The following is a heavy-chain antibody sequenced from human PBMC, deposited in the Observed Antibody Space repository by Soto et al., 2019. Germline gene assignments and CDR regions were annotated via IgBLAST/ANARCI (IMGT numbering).Heavy chain of an antibody. V-gene: IGHV3-21*06. CDR2: ISSGSNYT. CDR1: GFTFSSYS. D-gene: IGHD3-10*01. CDR3: ARDFKESQYYYYCMDV. J-gene: IGHJ6*03. Sequence: EVQLVESGGGLVKPGGSLRLSCVVSGFTFSSYSMNWVRQAPGKGLEWVSSISSGSNYTYYADSVKGRFTISRDNAKYSVYLQMNSLRAEDTALYYCARDFKESQYYYYCMDVWGKGTTVTVSS.